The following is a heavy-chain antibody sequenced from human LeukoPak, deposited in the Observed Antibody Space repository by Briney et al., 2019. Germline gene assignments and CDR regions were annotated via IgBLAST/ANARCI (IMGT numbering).Heavy chain of an antibody. D-gene: IGHD6-19*01. CDR3: ARGPVLPYSSGWSYYFFDY. CDR1: GGSFSGYY. Sequence: SETLSLTCAVYGGSFSGYYWSWIRQPPGKGLEWIGEINHSGSTNYNPSLKSRVTISVDTSKNQFSLKLSSVTAADTAVYYCARGPVLPYSSGWSYYFFDYWGQGTLVTVSS. CDR2: INHSGST. V-gene: IGHV4-34*01. J-gene: IGHJ4*02.